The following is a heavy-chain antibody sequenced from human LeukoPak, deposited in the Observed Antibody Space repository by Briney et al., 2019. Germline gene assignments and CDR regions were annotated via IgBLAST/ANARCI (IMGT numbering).Heavy chain of an antibody. CDR3: ARLRFLEWLSPFDS. CDR1: GGSISSSRYY. J-gene: IGHJ4*02. CDR2: IYYSGTT. V-gene: IGHV4-39*01. D-gene: IGHD3-3*01. Sequence: SETLSLTCTVSGGSISSSRYYCGWIRQPPGKGLEWIGSIYYSGTTYYNPSLKSRVTISVDTSKNHFSLKLNSVTTADTAVYYCARLRFLEWLSPFDSWGQGTLVTVSS.